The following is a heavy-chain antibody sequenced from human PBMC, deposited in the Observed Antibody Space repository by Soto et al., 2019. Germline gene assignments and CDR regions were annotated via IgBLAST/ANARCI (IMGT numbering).Heavy chain of an antibody. V-gene: IGHV3-48*02. CDR1: GFTFSRYA. CDR2: ISSSSSTI. Sequence: EVPLVESGGGLLQPGGSLRLSCAASGFTFSRYAMNWVRQAPGKGLEWVSYISSSSSTIYSADSVKGRFTISRDNAKNSLYLQMNSLRDEDTGIYYCARDNGVFGVVNDYWGQGTLVTVSS. D-gene: IGHD3-3*01. J-gene: IGHJ4*02. CDR3: ARDNGVFGVVNDY.